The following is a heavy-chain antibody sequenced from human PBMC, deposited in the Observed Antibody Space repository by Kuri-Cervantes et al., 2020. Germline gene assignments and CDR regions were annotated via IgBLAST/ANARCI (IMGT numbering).Heavy chain of an antibody. D-gene: IGHD6-19*01. CDR2: IYYSGST. Sequence: GSLRLSCAVYGFSINNGHYWGWIRQPPGKGLEWIGYIYYSGSTNYNPSLKSRVTISVDTPKNQFSLKLSSVTAADTAVYYCARSSGWYYWFDPWGQGTLVTVSS. CDR3: ARSSGWYYWFDP. CDR1: GFSINNGHY. J-gene: IGHJ5*02. V-gene: IGHV4-59*11.